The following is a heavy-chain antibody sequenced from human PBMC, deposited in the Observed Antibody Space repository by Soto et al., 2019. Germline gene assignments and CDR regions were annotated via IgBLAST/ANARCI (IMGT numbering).Heavy chain of an antibody. Sequence: PGGSLRLSCAASGFTFSSYAMSWVRQAPGKGLEWVSVISGSSSSTYYADSVKGRFTISRDNSKNTLYLQMNSLRAEDAAVYYCAKLYYYDSSGYYWARYFDYWGQGTLVTVSS. V-gene: IGHV3-23*01. J-gene: IGHJ4*02. CDR1: GFTFSSYA. CDR3: AKLYYYDSSGYYWARYFDY. CDR2: ISGSSSST. D-gene: IGHD3-22*01.